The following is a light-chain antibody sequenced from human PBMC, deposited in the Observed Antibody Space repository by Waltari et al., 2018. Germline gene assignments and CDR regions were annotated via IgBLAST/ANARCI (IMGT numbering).Light chain of an antibody. CDR1: SSDIGGYNF. Sequence: QSALPQPASVSGSPGQSITISCTGTSSDIGGYNFVSWYQQHPGKAPKLMIYAVSNRPSGVSNRFSGSKSGNMASLTISGLQAEDEADYYCSSYATSSSVVFGGGTNLTVL. CDR3: SSYATSSSVV. V-gene: IGLV2-14*01. J-gene: IGLJ2*01. CDR2: AVS.